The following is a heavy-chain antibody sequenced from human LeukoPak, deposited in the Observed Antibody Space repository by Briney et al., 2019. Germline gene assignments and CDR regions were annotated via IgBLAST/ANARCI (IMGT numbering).Heavy chain of an antibody. CDR1: GFTFSDSW. Sequence: PGGSLRLSCAASGFTFSDSWMTWVRQAPGKGPEWVANINQDESDKYYADSVKGRFTISRDNAKNSLYVQMNSLRVEDTAVYYCARGHYGMDVWGQGTTVTVSS. CDR3: ARGHYGMDV. V-gene: IGHV3-7*01. CDR2: INQDESDK. J-gene: IGHJ6*02.